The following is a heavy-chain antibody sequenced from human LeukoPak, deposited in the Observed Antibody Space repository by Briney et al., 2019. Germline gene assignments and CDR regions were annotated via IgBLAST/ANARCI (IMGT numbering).Heavy chain of an antibody. D-gene: IGHD1-26*01. CDR3: ARGKSGSYGTKGY. J-gene: IGHJ4*02. Sequence: GGSLRLSCAASGFTFSSYSMNWVRQAPGKGLEWVSSISSSRSHIYYADSVKGRFTISRDNAKNSLYLQMNSLRVEDTAVYYCARGKSGSYGTKGYWGQGTLVTVSS. V-gene: IGHV3-21*01. CDR2: ISSSRSHI. CDR1: GFTFSSYS.